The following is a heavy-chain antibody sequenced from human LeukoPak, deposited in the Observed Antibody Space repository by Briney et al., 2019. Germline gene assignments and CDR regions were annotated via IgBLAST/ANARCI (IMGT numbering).Heavy chain of an antibody. J-gene: IGHJ6*02. D-gene: IGHD1-26*01. CDR1: GFTFSSYS. CDR3: ARDDGGSYYPPYYYYGMDV. CDR2: ISSSSSYI. V-gene: IGHV3-21*01. Sequence: GGSLRLSCAASGFTFSSYSMNWVRQAPGKGLKWVSSISSSSSYIYYADSVKGRFTISRDNAKDSLYLQMNSLRAEDTAVYYCARDDGGSYYPPYYYYGMDVWGQGTTVTVSS.